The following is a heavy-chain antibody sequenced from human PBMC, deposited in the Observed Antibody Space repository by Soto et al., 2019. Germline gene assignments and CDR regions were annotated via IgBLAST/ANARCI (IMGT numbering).Heavy chain of an antibody. CDR1: GFTFSSYG. V-gene: IGHV3-33*01. CDR3: AREGIAAAGLAY. D-gene: IGHD6-13*01. Sequence: GGSLRLSCAASGFTFSSYGMHWVRQAPGKGLEWVAVIWYDGSNKYYADSVKGRFTISRDNSKNTLYLQMNSLRAEDTAVYYCAREGIAAAGLAYWGQGTLVTVSS. CDR2: IWYDGSNK. J-gene: IGHJ4*02.